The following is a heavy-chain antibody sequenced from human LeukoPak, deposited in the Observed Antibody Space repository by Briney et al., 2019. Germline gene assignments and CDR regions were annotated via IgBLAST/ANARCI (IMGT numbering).Heavy chain of an antibody. CDR3: AHSPKLGIDLGY. J-gene: IGHJ4*02. Sequence: SGPTLVKPTQTLTLTCTFSGLSLSTSGVGVGWIRQPPGKALEWLALIYWDDDKRCSPSLKGRLTIPKDTSKNQVVLTMTNMDPVDTATYYCAHSPKLGIDLGYWGQGTLVTVSS. V-gene: IGHV2-5*02. CDR1: GLSLSTSGVG. CDR2: IYWDDDK. D-gene: IGHD1-26*01.